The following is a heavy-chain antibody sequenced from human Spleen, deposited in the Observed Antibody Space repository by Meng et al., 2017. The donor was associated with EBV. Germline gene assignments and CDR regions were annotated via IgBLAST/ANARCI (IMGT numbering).Heavy chain of an antibody. D-gene: IGHD6-13*01. Sequence: QVPLQQWGAGLLKPSETLSLTCAVYGGSFSGYYWSWIRQPPGKGLEWIGEINLSGSTNYNPSLKSRITISVDTSNNQFSLKLSSVTAADTAVYYCARGKASAAGNDYWGQGTLVTVSS. CDR1: GGSFSGYY. CDR3: ARGKASAAGNDY. J-gene: IGHJ4*02. V-gene: IGHV4-34*01. CDR2: INLSGST.